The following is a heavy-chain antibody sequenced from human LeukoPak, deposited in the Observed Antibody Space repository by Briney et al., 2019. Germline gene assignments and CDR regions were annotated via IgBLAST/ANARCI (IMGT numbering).Heavy chain of an antibody. CDR1: GFTFSSYG. Sequence: GGSLRLSCAASGFTFSSYGMHWVRQAPGKGLEWVSVISYDGSNKYFTDSVKGRFTISRDNSKYTLYLQMNSLRAEDTAVYYCANAIENDGFDIWGQGTMVTVSS. CDR3: ANAIENDGFDI. D-gene: IGHD5-24*01. CDR2: ISYDGSNK. J-gene: IGHJ3*02. V-gene: IGHV3-30*18.